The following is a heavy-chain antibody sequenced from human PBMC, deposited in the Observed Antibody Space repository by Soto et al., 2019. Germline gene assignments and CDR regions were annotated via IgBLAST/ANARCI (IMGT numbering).Heavy chain of an antibody. D-gene: IGHD3-10*01. CDR1: GFTVSSNY. CDR3: TTDSQTGADAFDI. Sequence: GGSLRLSCAASGFTVSSNYMSWVRQAPGKGLEWVGRIKSKTYGGTTDYAAPVKGRFTISRDESKNTLYLQMNSLKTEDTAVYYCTTDSQTGADAFDIWGQGTMVTVSS. CDR2: IKSKTYGGTT. V-gene: IGHV3-15*01. J-gene: IGHJ3*02.